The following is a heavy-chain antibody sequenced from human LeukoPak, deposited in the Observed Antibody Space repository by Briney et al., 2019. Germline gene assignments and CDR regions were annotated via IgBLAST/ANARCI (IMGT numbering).Heavy chain of an antibody. J-gene: IGHJ4*02. CDR1: GFTFSDYY. V-gene: IGHV3-11*04. D-gene: IGHD2-2*02. Sequence: GGSLRLSCAASGFTFSDYYMSWIRQAPGKGLEWVSYISSSGSTIYYADSVKGRFTISRDNAKNSLYLQMNSLRAEDTAVYYCVRDKICSSTSCYTITGIFDYWGQGTLVTVSS. CDR3: VRDKICSSTSCYTITGIFDY. CDR2: ISSSGSTI.